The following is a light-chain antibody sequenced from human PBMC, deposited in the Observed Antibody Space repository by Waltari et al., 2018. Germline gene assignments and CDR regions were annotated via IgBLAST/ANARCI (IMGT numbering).Light chain of an antibody. J-gene: IGLJ3*02. Sequence: QSVLTQSPSASGAPGQSVTISCSGSNSNIGSNYVYWYQQLPGTAPKVLIYRNHPGPPWVPELFSGAKSDTSASLAISGLRSEDAADYDCAAWDDSLSVWVFGERTKLTVL. V-gene: IGLV1-47*01. CDR2: RNH. CDR3: AAWDDSLSVWV. CDR1: NSNIGSNY.